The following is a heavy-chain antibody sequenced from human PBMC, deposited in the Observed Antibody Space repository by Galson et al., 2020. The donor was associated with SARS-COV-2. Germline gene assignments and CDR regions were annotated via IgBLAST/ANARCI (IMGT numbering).Heavy chain of an antibody. CDR3: ARDHGGNTVAGYYFDY. CDR1: GGTFSSYA. J-gene: IGHJ4*02. CDR2: IIPIFGTA. V-gene: IGHV1-69*13. D-gene: IGHD6-19*01. Sequence: SVKVSCKASGGTFSSYAISWVRQAPGQGLEWMGGIIPIFGTANYAQKFQGRVTITADESTSTAYMELSSLRSEDTAVYYCARDHGGNTVAGYYFDYWGQGTLVTVSA.